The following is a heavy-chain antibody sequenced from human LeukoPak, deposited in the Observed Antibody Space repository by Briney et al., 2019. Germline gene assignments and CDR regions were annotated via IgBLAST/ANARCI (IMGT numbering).Heavy chain of an antibody. Sequence: GGSLRLSYAASGFTFSSYAMHWVRQAPGKGLEWVAVISYDGSNKYYADSVKGRFTISRDNSKNTLYLQMNSLRAEDTAVYYCARESREDYYDSSGLRYWGQGTLVTVSS. CDR3: ARESREDYYDSSGLRY. CDR2: ISYDGSNK. J-gene: IGHJ4*02. CDR1: GFTFSSYA. V-gene: IGHV3-30-3*01. D-gene: IGHD3-22*01.